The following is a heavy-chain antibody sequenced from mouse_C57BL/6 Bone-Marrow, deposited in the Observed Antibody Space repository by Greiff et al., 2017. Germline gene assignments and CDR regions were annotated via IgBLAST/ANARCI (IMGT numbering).Heavy chain of an antibody. J-gene: IGHJ2*01. CDR2: IYPSDSET. CDR1: GYTFTSYW. V-gene: IGHV1-61*01. CDR3: AIFYYFDY. Sequence: VKLQQPGAELVRPGSSVKLSCKASGYTFTSYWMDWVKQRPGQGLEWIGNIYPSDSETHYNQKFKDKATLTVDKSSSTAYMQLSSLTSEDSAVYYCAIFYYFDYWGQGTTLTVSS.